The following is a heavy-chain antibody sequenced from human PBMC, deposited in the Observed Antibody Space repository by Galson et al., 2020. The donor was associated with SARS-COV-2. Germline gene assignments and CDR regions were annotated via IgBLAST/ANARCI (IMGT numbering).Heavy chain of an antibody. Sequence: SETLSLTCTVSGGSISSYYCSWIRQPPGKGLEWIGYIHYSGSTNYNPSLKSRVTISVDTSKNQFSLKLSSVTAAETAGYYCARDRGYNWYVDLWGRGSLVTVSS. J-gene: IGHJ2*01. V-gene: IGHV4-59*01. CDR1: GGSISSYY. CDR2: IHYSGST. CDR3: ARDRGYNWYVDL. D-gene: IGHD3-22*01.